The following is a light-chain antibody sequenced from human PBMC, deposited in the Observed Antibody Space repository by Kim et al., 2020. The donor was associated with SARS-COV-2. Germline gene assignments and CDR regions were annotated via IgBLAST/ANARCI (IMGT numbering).Light chain of an antibody. J-gene: IGLJ2*01. CDR1: STDAGPYDT. CDR2: AVD. CDR3: SSYTVNGTPV. V-gene: IGLV2-14*04. Sequence: GQSATVSCTGTSTDAGPYDTASSYQQYPGKAPQLFLYAVDLRPPAISTRFSGSKSGHTASLTISGLQAEDEDRYHCSSYTVNGTPVFGGGTQLTVL.